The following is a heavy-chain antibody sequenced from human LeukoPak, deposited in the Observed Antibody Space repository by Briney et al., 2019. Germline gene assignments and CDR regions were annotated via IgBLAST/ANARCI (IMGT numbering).Heavy chain of an antibody. J-gene: IGHJ4*02. Sequence: SETLSLTCTVSGGSISNTSYYWGWIRQPPGKGLEWIGSIYYSGTTYYNPSLKSRVTISVDTSKNQFSLKLSSVTATDTAFYYCAREMLNGSGYFDYWGQGTLVTVSS. V-gene: IGHV4-39*07. CDR1: GGSISNTSYY. D-gene: IGHD3-3*01. CDR3: AREMLNGSGYFDY. CDR2: IYYSGTT.